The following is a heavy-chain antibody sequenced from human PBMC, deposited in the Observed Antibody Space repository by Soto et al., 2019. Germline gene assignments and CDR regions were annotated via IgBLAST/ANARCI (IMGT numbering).Heavy chain of an antibody. CDR2: IYYSGYT. CDR3: ARDGGENAMDV. D-gene: IGHD2-15*01. V-gene: IGHV4-31*03. Sequence: QVQLQESGPGLVKPSQTLSLTCTVSGDFISSGDYYWGWIRQHPDKGLEWIGYIYYSGYTYYNPSLESRVSISIDTSKNQFSLKLTSVTAADTAVYYCARDGGENAMDVWVQGTTVTVSS. CDR1: GDFISSGDYY. J-gene: IGHJ6*02.